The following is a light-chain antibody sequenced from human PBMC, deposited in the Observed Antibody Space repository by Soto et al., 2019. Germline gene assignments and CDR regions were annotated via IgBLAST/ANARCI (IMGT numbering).Light chain of an antibody. J-gene: IGLJ1*01. V-gene: IGLV2-14*01. CDR2: DVS. CDR1: SSDVGGYNY. Sequence: QSVLTQPASVSGSPGQSITISCTGTSSDVGGYNYVSWYQQHPGKAPKLMIYDVSNRPSGVSNRFSGSKSGNTASRTISGLQADDEADYYCSSYTSSSTRVFGTGTKVTVL. CDR3: SSYTSSSTRV.